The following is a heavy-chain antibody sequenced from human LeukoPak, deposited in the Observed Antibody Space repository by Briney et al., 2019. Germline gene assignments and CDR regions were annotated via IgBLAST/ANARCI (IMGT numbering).Heavy chain of an antibody. V-gene: IGHV4-59*01. CDR2: IYYFGST. Sequence: SETLSLTCTGSGDFISGYYWSWIRQPPGKGLEWIGHIYYFGSTNYNPSLKSRVTISVDTSKNQFSLKLSSVTAADTAVYYCAREVFSDRRIDYWGQGTLVTVSS. CDR3: AREVFSDRRIDY. D-gene: IGHD1-14*01. CDR1: GDFISGYY. J-gene: IGHJ4*02.